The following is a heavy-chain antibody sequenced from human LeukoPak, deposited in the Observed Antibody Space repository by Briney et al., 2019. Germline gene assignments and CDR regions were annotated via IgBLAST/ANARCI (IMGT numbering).Heavy chain of an antibody. CDR2: IYYSGST. CDR3: ARASRGYCSSTSCSENFDY. V-gene: IGHV4-31*11. D-gene: IGHD2-2*01. Sequence: SETLSLTCAVSGDSVSSGAYPWSWIRQPPGKGLEWIGCIYYSGSTYYNPSLKSRVAISVDTSKNQFSLKLSSVTAADTAVYYCARASRGYCSSTSCSENFDYWGQGTLVTVSS. J-gene: IGHJ4*02. CDR1: GDSVSSGAYP.